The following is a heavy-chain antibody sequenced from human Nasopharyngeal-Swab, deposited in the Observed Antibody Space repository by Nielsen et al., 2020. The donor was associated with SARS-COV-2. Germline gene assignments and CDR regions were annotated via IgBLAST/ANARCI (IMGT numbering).Heavy chain of an antibody. CDR1: GYTFKSFA. D-gene: IGHD4-17*01. J-gene: IGHJ6*02. CDR3: AVDYGDYDSYYGMDV. V-gene: IGHV1-18*01. Sequence: ASVKVSCKASGYTFKSFAVNWVRQAPGQGLEWMGCISAYNGNTNYAQNLQGRVTMTTDTSTSTVYMELRSLRSDDTAVYYCAVDYGDYDSYYGMDVWGQGTTVTVSS. CDR2: ISAYNGNT.